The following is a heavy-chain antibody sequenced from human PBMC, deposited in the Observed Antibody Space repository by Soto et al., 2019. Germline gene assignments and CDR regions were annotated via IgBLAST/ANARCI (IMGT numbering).Heavy chain of an antibody. Sequence: EVQLVESGGGLVQPGGSLRLSCTASGFTVSDNYMSWVRQAAGKGLEWVSVIYSGGSTFYADSVEGRSTISRDNAKNMLYLQMTSLRAEDTAVEYFARALVRGLMDVWGQGTTVTVSS. J-gene: IGHJ6*02. CDR3: ARALVRGLMDV. V-gene: IGHV3-66*01. CDR1: GFTVSDNY. CDR2: IYSGGST. D-gene: IGHD3-10*01.